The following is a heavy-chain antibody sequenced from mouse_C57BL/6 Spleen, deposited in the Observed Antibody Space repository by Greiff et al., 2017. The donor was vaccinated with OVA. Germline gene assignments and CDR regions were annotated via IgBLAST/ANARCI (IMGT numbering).Heavy chain of an antibody. V-gene: IGHV1-50*01. CDR3: ARRGVTTGDWYFDV. CDR1: GYTFTSYW. D-gene: IGHD2-2*01. Sequence: QVQLQQPGAELVKPGASVKLSCKASGYTFTSYWMQWVKQRPGQGLEWIGEIDPSDGYTNSNQKFKGKATLTVDTSSSTAYMQLSSLTSEDSAVYYCARRGVTTGDWYFDVWGTGTTVTVSS. J-gene: IGHJ1*03. CDR2: IDPSDGYT.